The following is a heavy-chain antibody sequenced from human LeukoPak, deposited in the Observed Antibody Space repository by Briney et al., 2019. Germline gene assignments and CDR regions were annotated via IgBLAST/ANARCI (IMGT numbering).Heavy chain of an antibody. CDR1: GASISTYY. V-gene: IGHV4-59*01. J-gene: IGHJ3*02. CDR3: ARAFSAWPHAFDI. Sequence: SETLSLTCTVSGASISTYYWSWVRQPPGKGLGWLGYISYSGSTTYSPSLKSRVTISLDTSKNQFSLRLSSLTAADTAVYYCARAFSAWPHAFDIWGQGTMVTVSS. CDR2: ISYSGST. D-gene: IGHD6-19*01.